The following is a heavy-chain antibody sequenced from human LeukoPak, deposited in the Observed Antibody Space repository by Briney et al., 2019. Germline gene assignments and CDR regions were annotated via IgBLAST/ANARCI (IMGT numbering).Heavy chain of an antibody. J-gene: IGHJ4*02. CDR1: GGSISSYY. CDR2: IYYSGST. Sequence: PSETLSLTCTVSGGSISSYYWSWIRQPPGKGLEWIGYIYYSGSTNYNPSLKSRVTISVDTSKNQFSLKLSSVTAADTAVYYCARLRGQLFLYYFDYWGQGTLVTVSS. V-gene: IGHV4-59*01. D-gene: IGHD6-6*01. CDR3: ARLRGQLFLYYFDY.